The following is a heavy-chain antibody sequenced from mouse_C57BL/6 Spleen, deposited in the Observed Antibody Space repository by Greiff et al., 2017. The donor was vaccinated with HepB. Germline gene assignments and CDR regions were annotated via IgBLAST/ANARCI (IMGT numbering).Heavy chain of an antibody. D-gene: IGHD2-4*01. CDR2: ISSGGDYI. CDR1: GFTFSSYA. Sequence: EVQGVESGAGLVKPGGSLKLSCAASGFTFSSYAMSWVRQTPEKRLEWVAYISSGGDYIYYADTVKGRFTISRDNARNTLYLQMSSLKSEDTAMYYCTRLYDYDVVDYWGQGTSVTVSS. V-gene: IGHV5-9-1*02. CDR3: TRLYDYDVVDY. J-gene: IGHJ4*01.